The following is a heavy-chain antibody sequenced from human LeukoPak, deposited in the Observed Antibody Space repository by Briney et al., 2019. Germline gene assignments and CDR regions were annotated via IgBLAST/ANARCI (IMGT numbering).Heavy chain of an antibody. CDR1: GGSISSYF. CDR2: MYTSGST. J-gene: IGHJ4*02. V-gene: IGHV4-4*07. Sequence: PSETLSLTCTVSGGSISSYFWSWIRQPAGKGLEWIGRMYTSGSTNYNPSLKSRVTMSLDTSKKYFSLKLSSVTAADTAVYYCATNMDDSTGYWGRGTLVTVSS. D-gene: IGHD3-3*01. CDR3: ATNMDDSTGY.